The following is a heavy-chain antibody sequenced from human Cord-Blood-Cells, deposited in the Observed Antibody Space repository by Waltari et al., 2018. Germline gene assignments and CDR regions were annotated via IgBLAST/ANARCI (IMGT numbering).Heavy chain of an antibody. Sequence: QVQLQESGPGLVKPSGTLSLTCTVSGGSISSSNWWSWVRQPPGKGLEWIGEIYHSGSTNCNPSLKSRVTIAVGKSKNQFSLKLSSVTAADTAVYYCARVDWGGSGSFYAFDIWGQGTMVTVSS. CDR2: IYHSGST. CDR3: ARVDWGGSGSFYAFDI. D-gene: IGHD3-10*01. J-gene: IGHJ3*02. CDR1: GGSISSSNW. V-gene: IGHV4-4*02.